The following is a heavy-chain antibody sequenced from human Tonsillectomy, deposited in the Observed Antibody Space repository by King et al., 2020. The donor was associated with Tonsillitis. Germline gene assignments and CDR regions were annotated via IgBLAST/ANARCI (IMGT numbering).Heavy chain of an antibody. CDR2: ISYDGSNE. V-gene: IGHV3-30*04. Sequence: VKLVESGGGVVQPGRSLRLSCAASGFSFSTYAMHWVRQAPGKGLEWVAVISYDGSNEYYAESVKGRFTISRDNSNNTLYLQMNSLRVEDTALHYCARACGLEADFSYYYYGIDVWGQGPTVTVSS. J-gene: IGHJ6*02. CDR3: ARACGLEADFSYYYYGIDV. D-gene: IGHD3-3*01. CDR1: GFSFSTYA.